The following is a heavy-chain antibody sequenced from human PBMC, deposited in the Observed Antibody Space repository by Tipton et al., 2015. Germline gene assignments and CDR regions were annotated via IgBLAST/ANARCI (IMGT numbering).Heavy chain of an antibody. CDR1: GDSISSSSHH. CDR2: VYYNGST. D-gene: IGHD3-22*01. Sequence: TLSLTCIVSGDSISSSSHHWGWIRQPPGKGLEWIGSVYYNGSTRYSPSLRSRLSISVDTSKNQFSLKLSSVTAADTAVYYCARAYYYDSSGYPLFDYWGQGTLVTVSS. J-gene: IGHJ4*02. V-gene: IGHV4-39*07. CDR3: ARAYYYDSSGYPLFDY.